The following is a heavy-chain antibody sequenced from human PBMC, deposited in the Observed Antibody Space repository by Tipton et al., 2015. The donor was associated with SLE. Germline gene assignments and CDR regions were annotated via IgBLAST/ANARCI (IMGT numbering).Heavy chain of an antibody. Sequence: GSLRLSCTVSGGSINTGSYYWGWIRQPPGRGLEWTGYIYYSGSGNYNPSLKSRVTMSIDTSKNQFSMKLSSVTAADTAVYYCARTVGSHRNYYFDYWGQGTLVTVSP. V-gene: IGHV4-61*01. CDR1: GGSINTGSYY. CDR2: IYYSGSG. J-gene: IGHJ4*02. CDR3: ARTVGSHRNYYFDY. D-gene: IGHD1-26*01.